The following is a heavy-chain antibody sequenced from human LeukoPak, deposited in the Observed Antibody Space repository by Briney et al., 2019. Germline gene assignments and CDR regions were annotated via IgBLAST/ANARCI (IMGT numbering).Heavy chain of an antibody. CDR1: GFTFSSYA. CDR2: ISGSGGST. D-gene: IGHD5-24*01. Sequence: GSLRLSCAASGFTFSSYAMSWVRQAPGKGLEWVSAISGSGGSTYYADSVKGRFTNSRDNAKNSLYLQMNSLRAEDTAVYYCARDKEMATILDYWGQGTLVTVSS. V-gene: IGHV3-23*01. J-gene: IGHJ4*02. CDR3: ARDKEMATILDY.